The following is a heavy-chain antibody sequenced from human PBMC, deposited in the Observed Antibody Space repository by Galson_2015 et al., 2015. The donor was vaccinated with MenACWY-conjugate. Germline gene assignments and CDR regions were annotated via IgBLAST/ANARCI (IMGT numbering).Heavy chain of an antibody. D-gene: IGHD3-22*01. CDR1: GFSLSTYDMC. J-gene: IGHJ3*02. CDR3: ARMHIVLDATDAFDI. Sequence: PALVKPPQTLTLTCTFSGFSLSTYDMCIYWVRQPPGKALEWLARIDWRDNKYYTTSLKTRLTISKDTSTNQVVLTMTNVDPVDTATYYCARMHIVLDATDAFDIWGQGTMVTVSS. V-gene: IGHV2-70*11. CDR2: IDWRDNK.